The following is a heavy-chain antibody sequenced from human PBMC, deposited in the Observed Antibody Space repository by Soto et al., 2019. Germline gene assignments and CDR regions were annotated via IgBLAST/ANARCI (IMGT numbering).Heavy chain of an antibody. CDR3: ARGLSFSGYYYYMDV. V-gene: IGHV4-34*01. D-gene: IGHD3-3*02. Sequence: QVQLQQWGAGLLKPSETLSLTCAVYGGSFSGYYWSWIRQPPGKGLEWIGETNPGGSTNYNPSLKRRVTISVDTSKNQFSLKLSYVTAADTAVYYCARGLSFSGYYYYMDVWGKGTTVTVSS. J-gene: IGHJ6*03. CDR1: GGSFSGYY. CDR2: TNPGGST.